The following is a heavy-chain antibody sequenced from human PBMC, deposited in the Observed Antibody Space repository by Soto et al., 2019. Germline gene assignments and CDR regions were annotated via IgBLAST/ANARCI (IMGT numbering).Heavy chain of an antibody. Sequence: EVQLLESGGGLVQPGGSLRLSCAASGFTFKSYAMSWVRQPPGKGLEWVSGSSGSGGTTYHADSVKGRFTISRDNSKNTLYLQMNSLRVEGTAVYYCAKEPYSSFVLGTFHYWGQGALVTVSS. CDR2: SSGSGGTT. J-gene: IGHJ4*02. CDR1: GFTFKSYA. V-gene: IGHV3-23*01. CDR3: AKEPYSSFVLGTFHY. D-gene: IGHD6-19*01.